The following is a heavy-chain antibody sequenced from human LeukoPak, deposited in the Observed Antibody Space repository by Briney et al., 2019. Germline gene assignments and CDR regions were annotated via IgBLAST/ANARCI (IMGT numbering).Heavy chain of an antibody. CDR2: ISAYNGNT. V-gene: IGHV1-18*01. J-gene: IGHJ4*02. D-gene: IGHD6-25*01. CDR1: GYTFTSYG. Sequence: ASVTVSFKASGYTFTSYGISWVRQAPGQGLEWMGWISAYNGNTNYAQKLQGRVTMTTDTSTSTAYMELRSLRSDDTAVYYCARVAAQYYFDYWGQGTLVTVSS. CDR3: ARVAAQYYFDY.